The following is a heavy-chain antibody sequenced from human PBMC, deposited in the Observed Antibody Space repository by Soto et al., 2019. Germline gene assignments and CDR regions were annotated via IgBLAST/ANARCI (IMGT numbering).Heavy chain of an antibody. CDR1: GFTFSSYA. CDR2: ISGSGGST. J-gene: IGHJ4*02. D-gene: IGHD3-9*01. V-gene: IGHV3-23*01. CDR3: AKDRVLRYFDWLPLDY. Sequence: GGSLRLSCAASGFTFSSYAMSWVRQAPGKGLEWVSAISGSGGSTYYADSVKGRFTISRDNSKNTLYLQMNSLRAEDTAVYYCAKDRVLRYFDWLPLDYWGQGTLVTAPQ.